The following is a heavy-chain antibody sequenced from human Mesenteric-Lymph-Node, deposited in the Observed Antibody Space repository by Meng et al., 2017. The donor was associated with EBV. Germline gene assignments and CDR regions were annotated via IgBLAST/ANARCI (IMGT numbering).Heavy chain of an antibody. CDR2: IHAGNGDT. D-gene: IGHD6-19*01. CDR3: ARDRIGSGWDQY. Sequence: QVQLVQSGAEVKSPGXSVKVSCKASGYTFTNYAMHWVRQAPGQSLEWMGWIHAGNGDTKYSQKFQDRVTITRDTSASTAYMEVSSLRYEDTAIYYCARDRIGSGWDQYWGQGTLVTVSS. V-gene: IGHV1-3*01. J-gene: IGHJ4*02. CDR1: GYTFTNYA.